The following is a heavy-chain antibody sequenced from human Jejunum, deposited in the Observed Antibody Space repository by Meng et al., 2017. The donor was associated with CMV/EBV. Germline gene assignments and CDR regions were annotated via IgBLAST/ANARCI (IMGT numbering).Heavy chain of an antibody. CDR3: ARISKYSYGVYGMDV. J-gene: IGHJ6*02. V-gene: IGHV3-7*01. Sequence: FTVTTVWMAGVRQAPGKGLEWVANINQDGHEKYYLDSVQGRFTVSRDNPKNSLYLDMNSLGAEDTAIYYCARISKYSYGVYGMDVWGQGTTVTVSS. CDR1: FTVTTVW. D-gene: IGHD5-18*01. CDR2: INQDGHEK.